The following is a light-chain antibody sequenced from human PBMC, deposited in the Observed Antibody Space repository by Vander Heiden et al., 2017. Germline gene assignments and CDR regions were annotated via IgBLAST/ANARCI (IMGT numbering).Light chain of an antibody. CDR3: QQLNSYLFT. CDR2: AAS. V-gene: IGKV1-9*01. J-gene: IGKJ3*01. Sequence: DIQLTQSPSFLSASLGDRVTITCRASQGISSYLAWYQQKPGKAPKLLIYAASTLQSGVPSRFSGNGSGTEFTLTISSLQPEDFATYYCQQLNSYLFTFGPGTKVDIK. CDR1: QGISSY.